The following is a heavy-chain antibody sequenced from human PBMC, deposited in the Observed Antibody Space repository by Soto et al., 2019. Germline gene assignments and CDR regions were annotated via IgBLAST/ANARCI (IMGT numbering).Heavy chain of an antibody. D-gene: IGHD3-16*01. CDR2: INWNGVNK. J-gene: IGHJ1*01. CDR1: GFRFEDFA. Sequence: EVQLVESGGGLEQPGRSLRLSCTVSGFRFEDFAMHWVRKAPGQGLEGVSGINWNGVNKGYAESVLGRFTISRDNAKKSLYLDMNYLRPEDTALYFCAKDVDRLGELWGYFQSWGQGTMVTVSS. V-gene: IGHV3-9*01. CDR3: AKDVDRLGELWGYFQS.